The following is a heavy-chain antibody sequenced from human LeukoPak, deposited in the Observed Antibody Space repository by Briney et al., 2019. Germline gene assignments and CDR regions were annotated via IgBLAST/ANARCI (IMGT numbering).Heavy chain of an antibody. V-gene: IGHV1-69*13. J-gene: IGHJ4*02. CDR3: ARNYDFWSGYHDY. Sequence: SVKVSCKASGYTFTSYYMHWVRQAPGQGLEWMGGIIPIFGTANYAQKFQGRVTITADESTSTAYMELSSLRSEDTAVYYCARNYDFWSGYHDYWGQGTLVTVSS. CDR2: IIPIFGTA. D-gene: IGHD3-3*01. CDR1: GYTFTSYY.